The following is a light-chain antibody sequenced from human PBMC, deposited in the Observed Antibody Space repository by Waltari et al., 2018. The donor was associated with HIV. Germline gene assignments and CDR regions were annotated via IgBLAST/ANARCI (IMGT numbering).Light chain of an antibody. CDR1: SSDAGVYNY. Sequence: QSALTQPPSASGSPGQSVTISCTGTSSDAGVYNYVSCYQQHPGKAPKRMIYEVSKRPSGVPDRFSDSKSGNTASLTVSGLQAEDEADYYCSSYAGSNNFGVFGGGTKLTVL. J-gene: IGLJ2*01. CDR2: EVS. V-gene: IGLV2-8*01. CDR3: SSYAGSNNFGV.